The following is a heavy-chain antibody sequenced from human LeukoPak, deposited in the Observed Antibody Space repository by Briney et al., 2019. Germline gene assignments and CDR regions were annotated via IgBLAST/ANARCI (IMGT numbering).Heavy chain of an antibody. J-gene: IGHJ5*02. Sequence: GSLRLSCAASGFTFSSSWMSWLRQAPGKGLEWVASIKPDGSDKYYVDSVKGRFTISRDNAKNSLYLQMNSLRDEDAAVHYCARGGQRFDPWGQGILVTVSS. V-gene: IGHV3-7*01. CDR3: ARGGQRFDP. CDR2: IKPDGSDK. CDR1: GFTFSSSW.